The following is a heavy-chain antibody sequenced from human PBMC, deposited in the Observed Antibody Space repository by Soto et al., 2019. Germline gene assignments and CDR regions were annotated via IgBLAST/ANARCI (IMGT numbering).Heavy chain of an antibody. CDR1: GFTFSGCG. J-gene: IGHJ6*02. D-gene: IGHD2-2*01. CDR2: ISYDGSNK. Sequence: GGSLRLCCAASGFTFSGCGMHWVRQAPGKGLEWVAVISYDGSNKYYADSAKGRFTISTDNSKNTLYLQMNSLRAADTAVYYCASDRSCTSASCHRDYYFRLDVLGQVVTVTVSS. V-gene: IGHV3-30*03. CDR3: ASDRSCTSASCHRDYYFRLDV.